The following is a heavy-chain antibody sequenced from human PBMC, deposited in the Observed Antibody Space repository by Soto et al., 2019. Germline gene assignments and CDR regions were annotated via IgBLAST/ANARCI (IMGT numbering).Heavy chain of an antibody. Sequence: ASVKVSCKASGYTYTSYAMHWVRQAPGQRLEWMGWINAGNGNTKYSQKFQGRVTITRDTSASTAYMELSSLRSEDTAVYYCARVKGIAVADIWGQGTMVTVSS. CDR1: GYTYTSYA. D-gene: IGHD6-19*01. J-gene: IGHJ3*02. CDR2: INAGNGNT. V-gene: IGHV1-3*01. CDR3: ARVKGIAVADI.